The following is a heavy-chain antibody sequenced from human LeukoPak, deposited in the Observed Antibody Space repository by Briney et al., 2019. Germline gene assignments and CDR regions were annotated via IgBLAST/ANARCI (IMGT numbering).Heavy chain of an antibody. V-gene: IGHV4-61*01. CDR3: ARIATVTTAYDY. J-gene: IGHJ4*02. CDR1: GGSVSSGSYY. Sequence: PSETLSLTCTVSGGSVSSGSYYWSWIRQPPGKGLEWIGYIYYSGSTNYNPSLKSRVTISVDTSKNQFSLKLNSVTAADTAVYYCARIATVTTAYDYWGQGTLVTVSS. D-gene: IGHD4-17*01. CDR2: IYYSGST.